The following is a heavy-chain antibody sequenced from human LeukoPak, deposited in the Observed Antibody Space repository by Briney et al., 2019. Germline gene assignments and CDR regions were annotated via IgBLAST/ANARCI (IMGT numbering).Heavy chain of an antibody. CDR1: GGSISSSSYY. J-gene: IGHJ4*02. D-gene: IGHD6-13*01. CDR2: IYYSGST. CDR3: ARGSPGIAAAGIRY. Sequence: SETLSLTCTVSGGSISSSSYYWGWIRQPPGKGLEWIGSIYYSGSTYYNPSLKSRVTISVDTSKNQFSLKLSSVTAADTAVYYCARGSPGIAAAGIRYWGQGTLVTVSS. V-gene: IGHV4-39*01.